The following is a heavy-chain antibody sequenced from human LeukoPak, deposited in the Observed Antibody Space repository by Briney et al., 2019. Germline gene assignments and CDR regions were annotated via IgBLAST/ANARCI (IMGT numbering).Heavy chain of an antibody. CDR1: GGTFSSYA. CDR2: IIPIFGTA. J-gene: IGHJ5*02. Sequence: SVKVSCKASGGTFSSYAISWVRQAPGQGLEWVGGIIPIFGTANYAQKFQGRVTITADESTSTAYMELSSLRSEDTAVYYCARDPGIVVVPAAKNWFDPWGQGTLVTVSS. V-gene: IGHV1-69*13. CDR3: ARDPGIVVVPAAKNWFDP. D-gene: IGHD2-2*01.